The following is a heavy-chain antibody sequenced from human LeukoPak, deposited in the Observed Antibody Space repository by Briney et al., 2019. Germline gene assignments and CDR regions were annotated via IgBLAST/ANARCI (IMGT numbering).Heavy chain of an antibody. CDR2: ISSSSSYT. Sequence: GGSLRLSCAASGFTFSDYYMSWIRQAPGKGLEWVSYISSSSSYTNYADPVKGRFTISRDNAKNSLYLQMNSLRAEDTAVYYCARDLDVVVVAAYDYWGQGTLVTVSS. D-gene: IGHD2-15*01. V-gene: IGHV3-11*06. CDR1: GFTFSDYY. CDR3: ARDLDVVVVAAYDY. J-gene: IGHJ4*02.